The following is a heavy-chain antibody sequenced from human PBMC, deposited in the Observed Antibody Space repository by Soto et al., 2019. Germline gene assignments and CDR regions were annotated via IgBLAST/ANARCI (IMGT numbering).Heavy chain of an antibody. Sequence: GGSLRLSCAASGFTFSSYSMNWVRQAPGKGLEWVSSISSSSSYIYYADSVKGRFTISRDNAKNSLYLQMNSLRAEDTAVYYCARAVYGIAVAGTHYYYYMDVWGKGTTVTVSS. V-gene: IGHV3-21*01. D-gene: IGHD6-19*01. CDR3: ARAVYGIAVAGTHYYYYMDV. CDR2: ISSSSSYI. J-gene: IGHJ6*03. CDR1: GFTFSSYS.